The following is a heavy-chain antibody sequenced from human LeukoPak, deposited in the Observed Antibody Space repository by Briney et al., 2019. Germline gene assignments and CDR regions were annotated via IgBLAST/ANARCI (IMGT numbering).Heavy chain of an antibody. J-gene: IGHJ4*02. CDR3: ARVNNFNPFDY. CDR1: GGTFSSYG. D-gene: IGHD1-1*01. V-gene: IGHV1-18*01. Sequence: ASVKVSCKASGGTFSSYGIGWVRQAPGQGLEWMGWIYSYNGKTNYAQNFQGRVTLTTDTSTTTAYMELKSLRSDDTAVYYCARVNNFNPFDYWGQGTLVTVSS. CDR2: IYSYNGKT.